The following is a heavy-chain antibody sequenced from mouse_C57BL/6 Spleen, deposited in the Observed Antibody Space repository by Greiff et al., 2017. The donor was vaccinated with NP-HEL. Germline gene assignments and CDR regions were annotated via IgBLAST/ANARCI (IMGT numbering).Heavy chain of an antibody. D-gene: IGHD1-1*01. V-gene: IGHV1-64*01. CDR1: GYTFTSYW. Sequence: QVQLKQPGAELVKPGASVKLSCKASGYTFTSYWMHWVKQRPGQGLEWIGMIHPNSGSTNYNEKFKSKATLTVDKSSSTAYMQLSSLTSEDSAVYYCARNYYYGSSYFDYWGQGTTLTVSS. CDR3: ARNYYYGSSYFDY. CDR2: IHPNSGST. J-gene: IGHJ2*01.